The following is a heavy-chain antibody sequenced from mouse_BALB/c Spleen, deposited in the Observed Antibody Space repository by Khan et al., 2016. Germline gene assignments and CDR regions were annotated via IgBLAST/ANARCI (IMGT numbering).Heavy chain of an antibody. Sequence: VQLQESGPGLVAPSQSLSITCTVSGFSLTSYGVHWVRQPPGKGLEWLGVIWAGGSTNYNSAIMYRLSISKDNSKSHVFLMINSLQTDDTVMYYCARAHYDAMDYGGQGTSVTVSS. V-gene: IGHV2-9*02. CDR1: GFSLTSYG. CDR2: IWAGGST. CDR3: ARAHYDAMDY. J-gene: IGHJ4*01.